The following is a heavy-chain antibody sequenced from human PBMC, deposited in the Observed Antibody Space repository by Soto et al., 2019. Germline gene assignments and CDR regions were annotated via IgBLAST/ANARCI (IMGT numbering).Heavy chain of an antibody. V-gene: IGHV1-69*02. CDR3: AKSLLFVDHGYMDV. Sequence: QVQLVQSGAELKKPGSSVKVSCEASGGSFTSYSFTWVRQAPGQGLEWMGRIIPIQDKANYALKFQDRVTITADRSTMTVYMELTSLRPEDTAVYFCAKSLLFVDHGYMDVWGKGTTVTVSS. CDR1: GGSFTSYS. D-gene: IGHD2-21*01. J-gene: IGHJ6*03. CDR2: IIPIQDKA.